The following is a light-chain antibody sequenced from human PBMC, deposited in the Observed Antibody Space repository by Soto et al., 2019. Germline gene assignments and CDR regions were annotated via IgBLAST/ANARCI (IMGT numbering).Light chain of an antibody. CDR1: QCITSNF. Sequence: EIVLTQSPGTLSLSPGERATLSCRASQCITSNFLAWYQQKPGQAPRLLIYGASTRAAGVPDRFSGSGSGTDFTLTITRLEPEDFAVYYCQQYGRSPLMYTFGQGTKLGV. J-gene: IGKJ2*01. CDR2: GAS. V-gene: IGKV3-20*01. CDR3: QQYGRSPLMYT.